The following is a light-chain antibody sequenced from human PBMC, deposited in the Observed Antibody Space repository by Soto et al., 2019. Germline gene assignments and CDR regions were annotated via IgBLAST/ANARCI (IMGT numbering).Light chain of an antibody. CDR2: DAY. J-gene: IGKJ4*01. CDR1: QSVINY. Sequence: IVLTQSPATLSLSPGARATLSCRASQSVINYLAWYQQKPGQAPRLLIYDAYNRATGIPARFSGSGSGTDFILTISSLEPEDFAVYDCQQRSSWPLTFGGGTKVEIK. CDR3: QQRSSWPLT. V-gene: IGKV3-11*01.